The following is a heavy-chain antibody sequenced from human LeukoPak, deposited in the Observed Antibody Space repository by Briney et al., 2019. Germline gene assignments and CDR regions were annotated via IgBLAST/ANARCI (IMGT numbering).Heavy chain of an antibody. CDR1: GGSFSGYY. V-gene: IGHV4-34*01. J-gene: IGHJ4*02. CDR3: ATTNRIVGATYYFDY. D-gene: IGHD1-26*01. CDR2: INHSGST. Sequence: SETLSLTCAVYGGSFSGYYWSWIRQPPGKGLEWIGEINHSGSTNYNPSLKSRVTISVDTSKNQFSLKLSSVTAADTAVYYCATTNRIVGATYYFDYRGQGTLVTVSS.